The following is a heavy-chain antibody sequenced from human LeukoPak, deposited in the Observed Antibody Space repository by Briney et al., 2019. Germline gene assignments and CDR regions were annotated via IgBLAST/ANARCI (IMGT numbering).Heavy chain of an antibody. V-gene: IGHV4-30-2*01. CDR1: GGSIGSGGYS. Sequence: SETLSLTCAVSGGSIGSGGYSWSWIRQPPGKGLEWIGYIYHSGSTYYNPSLKSRVTISVDRSKNQFSLKLSSVTAADTAVYYCARAYYDSSGYFWFDPWGQGTLVTVSS. CDR2: IYHSGST. D-gene: IGHD3-22*01. CDR3: ARAYYDSSGYFWFDP. J-gene: IGHJ5*02.